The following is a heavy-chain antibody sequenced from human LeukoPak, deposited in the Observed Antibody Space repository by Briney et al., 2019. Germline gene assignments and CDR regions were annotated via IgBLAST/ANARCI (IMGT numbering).Heavy chain of an antibody. CDR2: INPNSGGT. V-gene: IGHV1-2*02. CDR3: ARVVVAATGAFDI. Sequence: ASVKVSCKASGYTFTGYYMHWVRQAPGQGLEWMGWINPNSGGTNYAQKFQGRVTMTRDTSISTAYMELSRLRSDDTAVYYCARVVVAATGAFDIWGQGTMVTVSS. D-gene: IGHD2-15*01. CDR1: GYTFTGYY. J-gene: IGHJ3*02.